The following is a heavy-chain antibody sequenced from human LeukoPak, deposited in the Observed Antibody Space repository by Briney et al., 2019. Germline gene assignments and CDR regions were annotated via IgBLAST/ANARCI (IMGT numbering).Heavy chain of an antibody. CDR1: GFTFISYA. D-gene: IGHD3-22*01. Sequence: GGSLRLSCPASGFTFISYAMRWVRPAPGKGLEWVAAISAGGGRTYHAGSVKGRFTICRDNSKNTLYLQMNSLRAEDTAVYYCAKDVTYDSSGYYAYYFDYWGERRLVTVSS. CDR2: ISAGGGRT. V-gene: IGHV3-23*01. CDR3: AKDVTYDSSGYYAYYFDY. J-gene: IGHJ4*02.